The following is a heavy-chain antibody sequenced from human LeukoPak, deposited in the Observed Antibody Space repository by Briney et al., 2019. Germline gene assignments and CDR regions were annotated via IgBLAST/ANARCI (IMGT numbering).Heavy chain of an antibody. Sequence: GGSLRLSCTASGFSFSSYWMSWVRQAPGKGLEWLANIKQDGSEKNYVDSVKGRFTVSRDNSKKTVYLQMESLRAEDTAVYYCVNNLVEMDGSGYSGSYWGQGTLVTVSS. D-gene: IGHD3-22*01. J-gene: IGHJ4*02. CDR3: VNNLVEMDGSGYSGSY. CDR2: IKQDGSEK. CDR1: GFSFSSYW. V-gene: IGHV3-7*03.